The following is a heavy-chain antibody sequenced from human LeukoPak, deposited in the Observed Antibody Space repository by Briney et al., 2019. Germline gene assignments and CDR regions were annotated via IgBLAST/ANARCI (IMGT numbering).Heavy chain of an antibody. CDR2: MNPNSGNT. D-gene: IGHD1-1*01. CDR1: GYTFTSYG. CDR3: ARERNDQYYYYYMDV. J-gene: IGHJ6*03. V-gene: IGHV1-8*01. Sequence: ASVKVSCKASGYTFTSYGINWVRQATGQGLEWMGWMNPNSGNTGYAQKFQGRVTMTRNTSTSTAYMELSSLRSEDTAVYYCARERNDQYYYYYMDVWGKGTTVTISS.